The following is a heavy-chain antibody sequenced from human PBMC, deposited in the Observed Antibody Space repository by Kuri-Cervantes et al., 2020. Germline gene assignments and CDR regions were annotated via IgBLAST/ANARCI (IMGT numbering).Heavy chain of an antibody. V-gene: IGHV3-52*01. D-gene: IGHD3-3*01. Sequence: GGSLRLSCAASGFSLSTYWMNWVRQAPEKGLEWVADIKCDGSEKYYVDSVKGRLTISRDNAKNSLYLQVNSLRAEDMTVYYCVRMIFGVVIVGHDAFDIWGQGTMVTVSS. CDR3: VRMIFGVVIVGHDAFDI. CDR1: GFSLSTYW. CDR2: IKCDGSEK. J-gene: IGHJ3*02.